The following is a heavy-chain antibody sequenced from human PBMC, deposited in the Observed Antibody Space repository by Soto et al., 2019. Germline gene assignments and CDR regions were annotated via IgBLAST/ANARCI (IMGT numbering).Heavy chain of an antibody. J-gene: IGHJ3*01. V-gene: IGHV2-5*02. CDR1: GFSLSTTSVG. CDR3: AHRGLSERPYVADAFDV. Sequence: QITLKESGPTLVKPTQTLTLTCTFSGFSLSTTSVGVGWIRQPPGKALEWLALIYWDDDKRYNPSLKSRLTVSMNTTKNQVVLTMTNMDPADTSTHNCAHRGLSERPYVADAFDVLGQGTMVTVSS. CDR2: IYWDDDK. D-gene: IGHD3-16*01.